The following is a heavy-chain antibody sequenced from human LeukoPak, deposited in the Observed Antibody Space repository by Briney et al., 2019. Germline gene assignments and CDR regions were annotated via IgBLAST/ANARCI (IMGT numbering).Heavy chain of an antibody. J-gene: IGHJ4*02. CDR2: INPSGGST. CDR3: ARGPGPDDYGDYEDYFDY. D-gene: IGHD4-17*01. V-gene: IGHV1-46*01. Sequence: ASVKVSCKASGYTFTSYYMHWVRQAPGQGLEWMGIINPSGGSTSYAQKFQGRVTMTRDTSTSTVYMELSSLRSEDTAVYYCARGPGPDDYGDYEDYFDYWGQGTLATVSS. CDR1: GYTFTSYY.